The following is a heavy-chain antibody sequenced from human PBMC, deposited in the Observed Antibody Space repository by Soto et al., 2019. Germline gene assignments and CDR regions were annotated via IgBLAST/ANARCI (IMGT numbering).Heavy chain of an antibody. V-gene: IGHV3-30*07. J-gene: IGHJ5*01. CDR3: ARDGSTYYYDSSGYYPNWFDP. D-gene: IGHD3-22*01. CDR2: ISYDGTGR. Sequence: GGSLRLSCGASGFIFSSYSMHWVRQAPGKGLEWVTAISYDGTGRYYADSVKGRSTSSRDNSKNTLYLQMNSLRAEDTAVYYCARDGSTYYYDSSGYYPNWFDPWGQGTLFTVSS. CDR1: GFIFSSYS.